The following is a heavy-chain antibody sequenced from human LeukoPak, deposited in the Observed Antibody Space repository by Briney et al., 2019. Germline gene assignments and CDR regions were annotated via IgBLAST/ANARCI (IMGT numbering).Heavy chain of an antibody. Sequence: GGSLRLSCAASGFTFSSYSMNWVRQAPGKGLEWVSSISSSSSYIYYADSVKGRFTISRDNAKNSLYLQMNSLRAEDTAVYYCARDLGMAYGTGDPDAFDIWGQGTMVTVSS. CDR3: ARDLGMAYGTGDPDAFDI. CDR2: ISSSSSYI. CDR1: GFTFSSYS. J-gene: IGHJ3*02. V-gene: IGHV3-21*01. D-gene: IGHD6-13*01.